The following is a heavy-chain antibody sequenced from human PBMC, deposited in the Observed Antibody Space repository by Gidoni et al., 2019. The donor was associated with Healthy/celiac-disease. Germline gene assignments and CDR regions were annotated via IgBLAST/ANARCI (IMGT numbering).Heavy chain of an antibody. CDR1: GFPFSSYW. V-gene: IGHV3-7*03. D-gene: IGHD6-19*01. CDR3: ARDRPSSGWYYAVDY. CDR2: IKQDGSEK. J-gene: IGHJ4*02. Sequence: EVQLVESGGGLVQPGGSLRLSCAASGFPFSSYWMSWVRQAPGKGLEWVANIKQDGSEKYYVDSVKGRFTISRDNAKNSLYLQMNSLRAEDTAVYYCARDRPSSGWYYAVDYWGQGTLVTVSS.